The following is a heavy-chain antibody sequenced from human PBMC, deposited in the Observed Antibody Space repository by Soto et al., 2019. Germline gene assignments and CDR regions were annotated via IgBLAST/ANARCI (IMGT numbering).Heavy chain of an antibody. CDR2: IYISGST. J-gene: IGHJ3*02. CDR1: GGYIGTAY. V-gene: IGHV4-4*07. CDR3: ARGGRDGFDI. Sequence: SETVSVTCTVAGGYIGTAYWNWIRETAGKRLEWLGRIYISGSTNFNPSLRSRVARSVDTSKNQFSLKVSSGTGADTAVYYCARGGRDGFDIWGQGAMVT.